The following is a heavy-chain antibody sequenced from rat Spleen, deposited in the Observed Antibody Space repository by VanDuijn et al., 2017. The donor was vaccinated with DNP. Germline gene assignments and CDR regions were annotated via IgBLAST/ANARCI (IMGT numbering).Heavy chain of an antibody. V-gene: IGHV5-58*01. Sequence: EVQLVETGGGLVQPGRSLKLSCVASGFTFSNYWMYWIRQAPGKGLEWVSSINTDGDSTYYPDSVKGRFTISRDNAENTVYLQMNSLRSEDTATYYCIKDGYGGYRFDYWGQGVLVTVSS. CDR2: INTDGDST. D-gene: IGHD1-11*01. CDR1: GFTFSNYW. CDR3: IKDGYGGYRFDY. J-gene: IGHJ2*01.